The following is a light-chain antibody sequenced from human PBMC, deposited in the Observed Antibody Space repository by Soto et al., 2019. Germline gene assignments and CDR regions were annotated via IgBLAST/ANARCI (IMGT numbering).Light chain of an antibody. CDR1: QSVSTN. J-gene: IGKJ1*01. V-gene: IGKV3-15*01. CDR3: QQYYTWPRT. CDR2: GAS. Sequence: EIVMTQSPGTLSVSPGEGATISCRASQSVSTNLAWYQQKPDQAPSLLIYGASTTATGMPARFSGSGSGTEFTLTISSLQSEDFAVYYCQQYYTWPRTFGQGTRVEIK.